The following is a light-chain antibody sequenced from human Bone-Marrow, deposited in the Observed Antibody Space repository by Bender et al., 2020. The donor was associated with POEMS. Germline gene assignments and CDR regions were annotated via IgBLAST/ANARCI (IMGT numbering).Light chain of an antibody. CDR3: CSYAGRYTVV. CDR1: SSDVAAYNL. J-gene: IGLJ2*01. V-gene: IGLV2-23*01. Sequence: QSALTQPASVSGSPGQSITISCTGTSSDVAAYNLVSWYQHHPGKAPRLMIYESTERSSGISNRFSGSKSGNTASLTISGLQAEDEAEYYCCSYAGRYTVVFGGGTKLTVL. CDR2: EST.